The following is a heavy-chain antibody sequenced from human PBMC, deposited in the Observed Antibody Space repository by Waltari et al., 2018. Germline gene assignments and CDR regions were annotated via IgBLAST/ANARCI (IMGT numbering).Heavy chain of an antibody. Sequence: GQLGWSGGGWVKRGGAVRLCGAAAGFTVGNAWMSWGRQAQGKGLGLVGRIKRKNDGRTTDFAEPVKGRFTIARDESKNTLYLQMNSLKTEDTAVYYCTTDGRKLLRYFDYWGQGTLVTVSS. V-gene: IGHV3-15*01. D-gene: IGHD1-26*01. CDR1: GFTVGNAW. CDR3: TTDGRKLLRYFDY. J-gene: IGHJ4*02. CDR2: IKRKNDGRTT.